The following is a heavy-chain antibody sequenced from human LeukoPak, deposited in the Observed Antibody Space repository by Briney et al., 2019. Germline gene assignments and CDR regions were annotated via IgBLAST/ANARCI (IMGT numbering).Heavy chain of an antibody. D-gene: IGHD2-2*02. Sequence: GGSLRLSCPASGFTFSNAWMSWVRQAPGKGLEWVGRIKSKTDGGTTDYAAPVKGRFTISRDDSKNTLYLQMNSLKTEDTAVYYCTTFHYCSSTSCYRGFDYWGQGTLVTVSS. CDR3: TTFHYCSSTSCYRGFDY. V-gene: IGHV3-15*01. CDR2: IKSKTDGGTT. CDR1: GFTFSNAW. J-gene: IGHJ4*02.